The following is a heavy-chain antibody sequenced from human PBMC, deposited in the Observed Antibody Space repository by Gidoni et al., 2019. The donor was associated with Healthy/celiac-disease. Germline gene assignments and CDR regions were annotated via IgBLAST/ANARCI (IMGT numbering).Heavy chain of an antibody. CDR1: GGSISSSSYY. J-gene: IGHJ4*02. CDR3: ARGLRATSFDY. Sequence: QLQLQGSGPGLVKPSETLSLTCTVSGGSISSSSYYWGWIRQPPGKGLEWIGSIYYSGSTYYNPSLKSRVTISVDTSKNQFSLKLSSVTAADTAVYYCARGLRATSFDYWGQGTLVTVSS. D-gene: IGHD5-12*01. CDR2: IYYSGST. V-gene: IGHV4-39*01.